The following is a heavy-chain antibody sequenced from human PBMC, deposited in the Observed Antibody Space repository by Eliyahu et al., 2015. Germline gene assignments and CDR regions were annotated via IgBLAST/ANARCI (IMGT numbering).Heavy chain of an antibody. CDR1: GGSISSYY. J-gene: IGHJ4*02. D-gene: IGHD1-26*01. Sequence: QVQLQESGPGLVKPSETLSLTCTVSGGSISSYYWSWIRQPPGKGLEWIGYIYYSGSTNYNPSLKSRVTISVDTSKNQFSLKLSSVTAADTAVYYCARDPIGSYTYYFDYWGQGTLVTVSS. CDR2: IYYSGST. CDR3: ARDPIGSYTYYFDY. V-gene: IGHV4-59*01.